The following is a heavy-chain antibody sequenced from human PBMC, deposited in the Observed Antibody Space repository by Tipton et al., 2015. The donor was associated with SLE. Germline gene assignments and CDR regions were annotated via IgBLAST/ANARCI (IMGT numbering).Heavy chain of an antibody. J-gene: IGHJ4*02. D-gene: IGHD3-3*02. Sequence: TLSLTCTVSSGSVSSGSYYWSWIRQPPGKGLEWIGYIYHSGSTYYNPSLKSRVTISVDTSKNQFSLKLSSVTAADTAVYYCARGIKGPFDYWGQGTLVTVSS. CDR2: IYHSGST. CDR1: SGSVSSGSYY. CDR3: ARGIKGPFDY. V-gene: IGHV4-30-2*01.